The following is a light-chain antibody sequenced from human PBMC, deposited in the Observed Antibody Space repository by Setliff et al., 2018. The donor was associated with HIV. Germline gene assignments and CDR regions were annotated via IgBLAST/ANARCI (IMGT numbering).Light chain of an antibody. J-gene: IGLJ1*01. CDR3: SSYTSSSTLRV. V-gene: IGLV2-14*03. Sequence: QSALTQPASVSGSPGQSITISCTGTSSDVGGYNYVSWYQQHPGKAPKLMIYDVSYRPSGVSNRFSGSKSGNTASLTISGLQAEDEADYYCSSYTSSSTLRVFGAGTKVTAL. CDR2: DVS. CDR1: SSDVGGYNY.